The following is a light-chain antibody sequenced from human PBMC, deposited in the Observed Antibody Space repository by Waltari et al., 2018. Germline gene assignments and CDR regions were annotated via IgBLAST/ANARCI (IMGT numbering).Light chain of an antibody. V-gene: IGKV4-1*01. Sequence: DIVLTQSPDSLAVSLGEGPTLSCRPGQSVFHTNNKNYLAWYQQKPGQPPRLLFYWASTRESGVPDRFSGSGSGTDFTLAISSLQAEDVATYFCQQYYSSPLTFGGGTKVEFK. CDR3: QQYYSSPLT. CDR2: WAS. CDR1: QSVFHTNNKNY. J-gene: IGKJ4*01.